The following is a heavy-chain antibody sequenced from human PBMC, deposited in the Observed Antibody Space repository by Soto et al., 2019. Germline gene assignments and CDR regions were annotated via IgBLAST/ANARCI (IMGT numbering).Heavy chain of an antibody. V-gene: IGHV5-51*01. Sequence: GESLKISCKGSGYTFTDYWIGWVRRLPGKGLEGSGFIYLGDSDTRYSTSFQGHVTITVDKSTSTDYLQWNTLKTSDTAIYYFARPAGSRSYHFDYWGHGTQLTVSS. D-gene: IGHD3-10*01. CDR3: ARPAGSRSYHFDY. CDR2: IYLGDSDT. J-gene: IGHJ4*01. CDR1: GYTFTDYW.